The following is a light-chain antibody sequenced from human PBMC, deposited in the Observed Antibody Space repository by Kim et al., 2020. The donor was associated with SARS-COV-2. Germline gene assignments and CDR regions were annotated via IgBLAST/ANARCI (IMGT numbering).Light chain of an antibody. V-gene: IGLV2-23*02. CDR2: EVT. Sequence: ITNTCPGTSSDVGSYNLVSWYQHHPGKAPKLMISEVTKRPSGVSNRFSGSKSGNTASLTISGLQAEDEADYYCCSYAGSSTFDVFGTGTKVTVL. J-gene: IGLJ1*01. CDR3: CSYAGSSTFDV. CDR1: SSDVGSYNL.